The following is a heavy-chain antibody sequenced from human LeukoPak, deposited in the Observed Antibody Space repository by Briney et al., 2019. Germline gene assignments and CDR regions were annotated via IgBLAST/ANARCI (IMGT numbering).Heavy chain of an antibody. V-gene: IGHV4-59*01. CDR3: ARTNGGLFDP. CDR1: GGSFSGYY. Sequence: SETLSLTCAVYGGSFSGYYWSWIRQPPGKGLEWIGYIYYSGSTNYNPSLKSRVTISVDTSKNQFSLKLSSVTAADTAVYYCARTNGGLFDPWGQGTLVTVSS. D-gene: IGHD2-8*01. CDR2: IYYSGST. J-gene: IGHJ5*02.